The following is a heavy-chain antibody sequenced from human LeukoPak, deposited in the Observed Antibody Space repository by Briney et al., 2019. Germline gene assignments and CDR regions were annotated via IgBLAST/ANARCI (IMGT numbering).Heavy chain of an antibody. Sequence: GGSLRLSCAASGFTFSSYAMSWVRQAPGKGLERVSGISDSGVSSYYADSVEGRFTISRDNSKNTLYLQMSSLRAEDTAVYYCAKDIGRYCSGGTCYADYWGQGTLVTVSS. V-gene: IGHV3-23*01. CDR3: AKDIGRYCSGGTCYADY. J-gene: IGHJ4*02. D-gene: IGHD2-15*01. CDR1: GFTFSSYA. CDR2: ISDSGVSS.